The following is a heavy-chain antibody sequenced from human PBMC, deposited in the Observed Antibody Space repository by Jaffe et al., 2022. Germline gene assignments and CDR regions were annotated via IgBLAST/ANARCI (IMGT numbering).Heavy chain of an antibody. CDR2: ISGSGGST. V-gene: IGHV3-23*01. CDR1: GFTFSSYA. J-gene: IGHJ5*02. D-gene: IGHD3-10*01. Sequence: EVQLLESGGGLVQPGGSLRLSCAASGFTFSSYAMSWVRQAPGKGLEWVSAISGSGGSTYYADSVKGRFTISRDNSKNTLYLQMNSLRAEDTAVYYCAKDRDNFGPYYGSGSYSNWFDPWGQGTLVTVSS. CDR3: AKDRDNFGPYYGSGSYSNWFDP.